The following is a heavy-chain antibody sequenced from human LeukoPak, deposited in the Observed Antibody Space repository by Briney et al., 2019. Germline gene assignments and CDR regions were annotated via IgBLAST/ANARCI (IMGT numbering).Heavy chain of an antibody. CDR1: GFTVSTNF. D-gene: IGHD3-22*01. Sequence: PGGSLRLSCGAAGFTVSTNFMGWVRQPPGKGLEWVPVIYTSGSTYYADSVKGRFTISRDSSKNTLFLQMSSLRAEDTALYYCASLSSGYYSPFDYWGQGTLVTVSS. J-gene: IGHJ4*02. CDR2: IYTSGST. CDR3: ASLSSGYYSPFDY. V-gene: IGHV3-53*01.